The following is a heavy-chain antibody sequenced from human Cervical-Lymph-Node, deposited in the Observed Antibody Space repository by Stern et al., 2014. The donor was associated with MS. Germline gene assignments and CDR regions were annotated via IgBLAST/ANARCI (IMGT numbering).Heavy chain of an antibody. CDR3: AREVAGHRLGMMDV. V-gene: IGHV1-46*01. D-gene: IGHD6-19*01. J-gene: IGHJ6*02. Sequence: QVQLMQSGAEVKKPGASVKVSCKASGYTFISYYMHWVRQAPGQGLEWMGIINPSGGNTNYAQKFQGRVTMTRDTSTSTVYMELRSLRSDDTAVYYCAREVAGHRLGMMDVWGQGTTVTVSS. CDR1: GYTFISYY. CDR2: INPSGGNT.